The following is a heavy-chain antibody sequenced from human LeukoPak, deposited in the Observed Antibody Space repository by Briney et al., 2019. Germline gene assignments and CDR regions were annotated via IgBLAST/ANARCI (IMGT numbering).Heavy chain of an antibody. CDR2: ISYDGSNK. V-gene: IGHV3-30*09. Sequence: GGSLRLSCAASGFTFSSYAMHWVRQAPGKGLEWVAVISYDGSNKYYADSVKGRFAISRDNSKNTLCLQMNSLRAEDTAVYYCAREEDYDILTGYYGIDYWGQGTLVTVSS. CDR1: GFTFSSYA. J-gene: IGHJ4*02. CDR3: AREEDYDILTGYYGIDY. D-gene: IGHD3-9*01.